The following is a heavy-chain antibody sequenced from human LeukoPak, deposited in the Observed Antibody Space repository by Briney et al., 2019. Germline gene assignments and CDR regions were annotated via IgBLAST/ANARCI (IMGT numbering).Heavy chain of an antibody. Sequence: ASVKVSCKASGGTLSRYAISWVRQAPGQGLEWMGGIIPIFGTANYAQKFQGRVTITADKSTSTAYMELSSLRSEDTAVYYCARGQYSYGVYYYYYYYMDVWGKGTTVTVSS. CDR2: IIPIFGTA. V-gene: IGHV1-69*06. CDR3: ARGQYSYGVYYYYYYYMDV. D-gene: IGHD5-18*01. J-gene: IGHJ6*03. CDR1: GGTLSRYA.